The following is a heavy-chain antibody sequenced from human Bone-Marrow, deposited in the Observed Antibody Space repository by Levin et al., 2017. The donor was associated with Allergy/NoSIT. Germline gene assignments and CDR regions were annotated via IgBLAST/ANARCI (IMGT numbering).Heavy chain of an antibody. CDR1: GFTFSSYG. V-gene: IGHV3-30*18. Sequence: GESLKISCAASGFTFSSYGMHWVRQAPGKGLEWVAVISYDGSNKYYADSVKGRFTISRDNSKNTLYLQMNSLRAEDTAVYYCAKGRGPYYDSSGYAFDIWGQGTMVTVSS. D-gene: IGHD3-22*01. J-gene: IGHJ3*02. CDR3: AKGRGPYYDSSGYAFDI. CDR2: ISYDGSNK.